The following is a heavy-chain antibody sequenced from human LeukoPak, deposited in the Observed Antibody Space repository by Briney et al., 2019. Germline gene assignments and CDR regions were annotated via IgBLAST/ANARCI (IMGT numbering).Heavy chain of an antibody. J-gene: IGHJ6*03. Sequence: ASVKVSCKASGYTFTGYYMHWVRQAPGQGLEWMGWINPNSGGTNYAQNFQGRVTMTRDTSISTAYMELSRLRSDDTAVYYCARAGWYSSSPYYYYYYMDVWGKGTTVTVSS. CDR2: INPNSGGT. V-gene: IGHV1-2*02. D-gene: IGHD6-6*01. CDR3: ARAGWYSSSPYYYYYYMDV. CDR1: GYTFTGYY.